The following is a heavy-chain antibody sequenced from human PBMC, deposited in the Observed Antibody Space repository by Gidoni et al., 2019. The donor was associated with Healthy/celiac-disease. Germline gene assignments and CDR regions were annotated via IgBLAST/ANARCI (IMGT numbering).Heavy chain of an antibody. Sequence: SSVRCNYMSWVRQAPGKGLEWVSVIYSGGSSYYADSVKGRFTISRDNSKNTLYLQMNSLRAEDTAVYYCARVTTPPHHDNYYFDYWGQGTLVTVSS. J-gene: IGHJ4*02. CDR1: SSVRCNY. V-gene: IGHV3-53*01. D-gene: IGHD4-4*01. CDR3: ARVTTPPHHDNYYFDY. CDR2: IYSGGSS.